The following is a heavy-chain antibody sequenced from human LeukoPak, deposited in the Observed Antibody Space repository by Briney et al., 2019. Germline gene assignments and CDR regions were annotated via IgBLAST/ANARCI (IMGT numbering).Heavy chain of an antibody. J-gene: IGHJ4*02. D-gene: IGHD4-17*01. CDR1: GFTFSSYA. V-gene: IGHV3-53*01. CDR3: ARDMYGEDY. Sequence: GGSLRLSCAASGFTFSSYAMSWVRQAPGKGLEWVSVIYSGGSTYYADSVKGRFTISRDNSKNTLYLQMNSLRAEDTAVYYCARDMYGEDYWGQGTLVTVSS. CDR2: IYSGGST.